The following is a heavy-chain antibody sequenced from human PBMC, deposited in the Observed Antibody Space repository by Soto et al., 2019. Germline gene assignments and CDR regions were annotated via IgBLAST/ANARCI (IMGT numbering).Heavy chain of an antibody. CDR1: SGSISSSNW. J-gene: IGHJ4*02. CDR2: IYHSGST. V-gene: IGHV4-4*02. CDR3: ATRSLISSYYFDY. Sequence: SETLSLTCAVSSGSISSSNWWRWVRQPPGKGLEWIGEIYHSGSTNYNPSLKSRVTISVDKSKNQFSLKLSSVTAADTAVYYCATRSLISSYYFDYWGQGTLVTVSS.